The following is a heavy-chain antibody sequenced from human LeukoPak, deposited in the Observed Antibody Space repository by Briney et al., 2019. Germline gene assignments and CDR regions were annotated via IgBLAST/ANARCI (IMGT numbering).Heavy chain of an antibody. CDR3: AKTDSSDYSYYFDY. Sequence: PGGSLRLSCAVSGFTFSSYWMSWVRQAPGKGPEWVANIKQDGSGKYYVDSVKGRFTISRDNSKNTLYLQMNSLRAEDTAVYYCAKTDSSDYSYYFDYWGQGTLVTVSS. D-gene: IGHD3-22*01. V-gene: IGHV3-7*03. CDR2: IKQDGSGK. J-gene: IGHJ4*02. CDR1: GFTFSSYW.